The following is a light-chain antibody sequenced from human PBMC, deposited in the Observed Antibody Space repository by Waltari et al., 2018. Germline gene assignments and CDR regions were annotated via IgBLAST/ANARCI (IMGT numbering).Light chain of an antibody. CDR2: WAS. Sequence: EIVMTQSPATLSVSPGERATLTCRASQSIGTSLAWYQQKPGQPPKLLIYWASTRESGVPDRFSGSGSGTDFTLTISSLQAEDVAVYYCQQYYSTPYTFGQGTKLEIK. V-gene: IGKV4-1*01. CDR3: QQYYSTPYT. J-gene: IGKJ2*01. CDR1: QSIGTS.